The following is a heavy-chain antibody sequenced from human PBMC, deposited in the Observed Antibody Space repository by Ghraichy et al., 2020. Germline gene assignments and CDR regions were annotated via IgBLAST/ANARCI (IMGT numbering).Heavy chain of an antibody. Sequence: SETLSLTCTVSGGSISSYYWSWIRQPPGKGLEWIGYIYYSGSTNYNPSLKSRVTISVDTSKNQFSLKLSSVTAADTAVYYCARHGTYPTMVRGPRGWFDPWGQGTLVTVSS. CDR3: ARHGTYPTMVRGPRGWFDP. CDR2: IYYSGST. CDR1: GGSISSYY. V-gene: IGHV4-59*08. D-gene: IGHD3-10*01. J-gene: IGHJ5*02.